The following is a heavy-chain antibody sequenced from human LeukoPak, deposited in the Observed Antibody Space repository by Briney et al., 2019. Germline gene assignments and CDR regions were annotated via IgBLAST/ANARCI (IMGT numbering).Heavy chain of an antibody. D-gene: IGHD1-7*01. Sequence: GGSLRLSCAASGFTFRSYAMSWVRQAPGKGLEWVSGIIADFDTTYYADSVRGRFTISRGHSKNTLYLQMNSLRAEDTAIYYCAQDGTTTRYNWFDSWGQGTLVTVSS. J-gene: IGHJ5*01. V-gene: IGHV3-23*01. CDR3: AQDGTTTRYNWFDS. CDR2: IIADFDTT. CDR1: GFTFRSYA.